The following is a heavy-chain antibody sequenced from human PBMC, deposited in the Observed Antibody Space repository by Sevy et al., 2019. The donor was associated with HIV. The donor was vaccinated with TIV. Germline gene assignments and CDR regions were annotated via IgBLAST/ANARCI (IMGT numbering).Heavy chain of an antibody. CDR3: ARLAVSSDCTNGVCPKYYFDY. J-gene: IGHJ4*02. Sequence: ASVKVSCKASGGTFSSYAISWVRQAPGQGLEWMGRIIPILGIANYAQKFQGRVTITADKSTSTAYMELSSLGSEDTAVYYCARLAVSSDCTNGVCPKYYFDYWGQGTLVTVSS. D-gene: IGHD2-8*01. V-gene: IGHV1-69*04. CDR2: IIPILGIA. CDR1: GGTFSSYA.